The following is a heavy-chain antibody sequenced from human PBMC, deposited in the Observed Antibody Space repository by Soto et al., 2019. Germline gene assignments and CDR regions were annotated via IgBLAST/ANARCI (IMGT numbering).Heavy chain of an antibody. D-gene: IGHD3-10*01. J-gene: IGHJ4*02. V-gene: IGHV3-23*01. Sequence: LRLSCVASGFTFRTNPMSWVRQAPGKGLEWVSGVSDSGAKTYYADSVKGRFTVSRDNSKNTLYLEMKSLRAEDTAVYYCAKDFQFGGSGTGYFDNWGQGTLVTVSS. CDR3: AKDFQFGGSGTGYFDN. CDR1: GFTFRTNP. CDR2: VSDSGAKT.